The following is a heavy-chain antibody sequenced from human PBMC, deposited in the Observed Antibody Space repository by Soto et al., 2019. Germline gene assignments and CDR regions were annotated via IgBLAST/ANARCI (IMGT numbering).Heavy chain of an antibody. CDR2: IIPIFGTA. CDR3: AREGCCGDTAMATGWFDP. CDR1: GGTFSSYA. D-gene: IGHD5-18*01. J-gene: IGHJ5*02. V-gene: IGHV1-69*13. Sequence: SVKVSCKASGGTFSSYAISWVRQAPGQGLEWMGGIIPIFGTANYAQKFQGRVTITADESTSTAYMELSSLRSEDTAVYYCAREGCCGDTAMATGWFDPWGQGTLVTVSS.